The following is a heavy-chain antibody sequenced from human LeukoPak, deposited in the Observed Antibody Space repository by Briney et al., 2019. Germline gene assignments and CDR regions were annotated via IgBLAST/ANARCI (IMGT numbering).Heavy chain of an antibody. V-gene: IGHV3-30*04. CDR2: ISYDGSDK. D-gene: IGHD3-10*01. J-gene: IGHJ4*02. Sequence: GGSLRLSCAASGFTFSLYTMHWVRQAPGKGLEWVAVISYDGSDKYYADSVKGRFTISGDNAKNSLYLQMNSLRAEDTAVYYCARDFGRYYFDYWGQGTLVTVSS. CDR1: GFTFSLYT. CDR3: ARDFGRYYFDY.